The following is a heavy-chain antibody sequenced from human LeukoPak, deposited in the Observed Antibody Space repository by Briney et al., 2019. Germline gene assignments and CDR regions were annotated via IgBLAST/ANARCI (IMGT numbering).Heavy chain of an antibody. Sequence: ASVKVSCKVSGYTLTELSMHWVRQAPGKGLEWMGGFDPEDGETIYAQKFQGRVTMTEDTSTDTAYMELSSLRSEDTAVYYCATFSDGELLDAFDIWGQGTMVTVSS. J-gene: IGHJ3*02. CDR2: FDPEDGET. CDR1: GYTLTELS. V-gene: IGHV1-24*01. CDR3: ATFSDGELLDAFDI. D-gene: IGHD1-26*01.